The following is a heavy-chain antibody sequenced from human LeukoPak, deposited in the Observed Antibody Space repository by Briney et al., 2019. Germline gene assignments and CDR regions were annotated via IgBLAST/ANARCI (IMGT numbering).Heavy chain of an antibody. CDR2: ISVYNGNT. D-gene: IGHD1-14*01. CDR3: ARVETGTTAFDY. Sequence: GDSVKVSCKASGYTFSSYGISWVRQAPGQGLEWMGWISVYNGNTNYAQKFQGRVTMTTDTSTSTAYMELRSLRSDDTAVYYCARVETGTTAFDYWGQGTLVSVS. CDR1: GYTFSSYG. J-gene: IGHJ4*02. V-gene: IGHV1-18*01.